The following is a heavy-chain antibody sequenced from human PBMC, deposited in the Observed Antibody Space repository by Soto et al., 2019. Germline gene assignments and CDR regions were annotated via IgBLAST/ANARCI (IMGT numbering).Heavy chain of an antibody. J-gene: IGHJ5*01. CDR1: GDTFSNYA. D-gene: IGHD1-1*01. V-gene: IGHV1-69*12. CDR2: IIPIFGRA. CDR3: GRNGHNWSKVVGYNWFAS. Sequence: QVQLVQSGAEVKKPGSSVKVSCKASGDTFSNYAISWVRQAPGQGLEWMGGIIPIFGRANYAQKFQGRVTITADESTSTVYMEVNSLRSEDTAVYYCGRNGHNWSKVVGYNWFASWGQGTLVTVSS.